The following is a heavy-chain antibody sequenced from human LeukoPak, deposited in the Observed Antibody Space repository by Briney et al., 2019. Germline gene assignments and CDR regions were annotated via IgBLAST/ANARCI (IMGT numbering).Heavy chain of an antibody. Sequence: SETLSLTCTVSGGSISSYYWSWIRQPPGKGLEWIGYIYYSGSTDYNPSLKSRVTISVDTSKNQFSLKLSSVTAADTAVYYCARDCIVGATRPSCPDYWGQGTLVTVSS. CDR2: IYYSGST. CDR1: GGSISSYY. V-gene: IGHV4-59*01. D-gene: IGHD1-26*01. CDR3: ARDCIVGATRPSCPDY. J-gene: IGHJ4*02.